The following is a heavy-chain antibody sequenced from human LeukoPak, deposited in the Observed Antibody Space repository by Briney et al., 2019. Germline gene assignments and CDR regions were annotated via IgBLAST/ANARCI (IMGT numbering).Heavy chain of an antibody. CDR3: ARGGIGYCSGGSCYAGGWFDP. CDR2: INPKSGGT. Sequence: GASVKVSCKASGYTCTGYYMHWVRQAPGQGLEWMGWINPKSGGTNYAQKFQGRVTMTRDTSISTAYMELSRLRSDDTAVYYCARGGIGYCSGGSCYAGGWFDPWGQGTLVTVSS. J-gene: IGHJ5*02. V-gene: IGHV1-2*02. D-gene: IGHD2-15*01. CDR1: GYTCTGYY.